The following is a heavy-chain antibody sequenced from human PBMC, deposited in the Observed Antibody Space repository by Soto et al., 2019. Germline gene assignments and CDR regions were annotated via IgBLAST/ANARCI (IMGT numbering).Heavy chain of an antibody. Sequence: SETLSLTCSLYSGSLSGYYWSWIRQPAGKGLEWIGRIDTSGNTNYNPSLKSRVTMSVDTSKKQFSLKLTSVTAADTAVYYCARYSSNWFQTEGMDVWGQGTTVTVSS. CDR2: IDTSGNT. CDR3: ARYSSNWFQTEGMDV. V-gene: IGHV4-59*10. CDR1: SGSLSGYY. D-gene: IGHD4-4*01. J-gene: IGHJ6*02.